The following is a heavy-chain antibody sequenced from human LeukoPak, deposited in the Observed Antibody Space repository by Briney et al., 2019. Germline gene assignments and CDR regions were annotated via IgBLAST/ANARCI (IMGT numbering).Heavy chain of an antibody. J-gene: IGHJ3*02. D-gene: IGHD3-22*01. CDR2: ISGSGGST. CDR3: AKVMGTYYYDSSGMGYAFDI. Sequence: GGSLRLSCAASGFTFSSYAMSWVRQAPGKGLEWVSAISGSGGSTYYADSVKGRFTISRDNSKNTLYLQMNSLRVEDTAVYYCAKVMGTYYYDSSGMGYAFDIWGQGTMVTVSS. CDR1: GFTFSSYA. V-gene: IGHV3-23*01.